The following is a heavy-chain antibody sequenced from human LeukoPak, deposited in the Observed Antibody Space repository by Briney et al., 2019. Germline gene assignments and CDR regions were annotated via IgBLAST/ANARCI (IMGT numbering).Heavy chain of an antibody. CDR1: GYSFTNYW. D-gene: IGHD3-10*01. Sequence: PGESLKISCKGSGYSFTNYWIGWVRQMPGKGLEWMGIIYPGDSDTRYSPSFQGQVTFSADKSISTAYLQWSSLKASDTAMYYCARPAIMGIGESLSPTDWGQGTLVTVSS. J-gene: IGHJ4*02. CDR2: IYPGDSDT. CDR3: ARPAIMGIGESLSPTD. V-gene: IGHV5-51*01.